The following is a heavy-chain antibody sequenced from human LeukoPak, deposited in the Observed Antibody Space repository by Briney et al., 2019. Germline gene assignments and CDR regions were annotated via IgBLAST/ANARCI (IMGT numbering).Heavy chain of an antibody. CDR1: GGTFSSYA. Sequence: SVKVSCKASGGTFSSYAISWVRQAPGQGLEWMGGIIPIFGTANYAQKFQGRVTITTDESTSTAYMELSSLRSEDTAVYYCARVIVAVPGYFDYFDFWGQGALVTVSS. V-gene: IGHV1-69*05. D-gene: IGHD6-19*01. CDR2: IIPIFGTA. CDR3: ARVIVAVPGYFDYFDF. J-gene: IGHJ4*02.